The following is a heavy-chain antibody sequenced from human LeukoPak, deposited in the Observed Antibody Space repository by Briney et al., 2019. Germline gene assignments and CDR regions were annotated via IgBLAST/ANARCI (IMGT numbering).Heavy chain of an antibody. CDR1: GFTFSSYG. D-gene: IGHD6-19*01. CDR3: AKGSGAWVAVAEWFDP. J-gene: IGHJ5*02. CDR2: ISGSGGST. V-gene: IGHV3-23*01. Sequence: GGTLRLSCAASGFTFSSYGMSWVRQAPGKGLEWVSAISGSGGSTYYADSVKGRFTISRDNSKSTLYLQMNSLRAEDTAVYYCAKGSGAWVAVAEWFDPWGQGTLVTVSS.